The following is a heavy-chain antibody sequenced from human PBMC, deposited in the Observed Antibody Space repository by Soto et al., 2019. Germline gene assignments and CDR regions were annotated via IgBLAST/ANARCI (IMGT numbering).Heavy chain of an antibody. Sequence: SVKVSCKASGFDFGSFGIQFLRQTRGRGLEWIGWIVVASGRTNYARQFQGRVAFSRDMSSTTAYMDLYDLKSDDTAVYFCSADHPHTAIGWPVWGQGTTVTAP. V-gene: IGHV1-58*02. CDR1: GFDFGSFG. CDR2: IVVASGRT. J-gene: IGHJ6*02. CDR3: SADHPHTAIGWPV.